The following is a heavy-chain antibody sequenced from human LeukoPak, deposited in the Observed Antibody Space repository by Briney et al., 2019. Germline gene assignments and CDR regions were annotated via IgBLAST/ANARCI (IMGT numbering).Heavy chain of an antibody. Sequence: GGSLRLSCAASGFSFIRYAMHWVRQAPGKGLEWVAVIWYDGSNKYYADSVKGRFTISRDNSKNTLYLQMNSLRAEDTAVYYCAKAGDLRLGELSLSDFDYWGQGTLVTVSS. V-gene: IGHV3-33*06. J-gene: IGHJ4*02. CDR2: IWYDGSNK. CDR1: GFSFIRYA. D-gene: IGHD3-16*02. CDR3: AKAGDLRLGELSLSDFDY.